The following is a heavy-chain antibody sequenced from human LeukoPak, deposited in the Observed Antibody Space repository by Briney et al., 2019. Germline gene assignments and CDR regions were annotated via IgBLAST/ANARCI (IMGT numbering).Heavy chain of an antibody. CDR1: GGSISFYY. J-gene: IGHJ6*02. V-gene: IGHV4-59*08. CDR3: ASLRSPDNYYYYYGMDV. Sequence: SESLSLTGTGSGGSISFYYWSWIRQPPGKGLEWIGYIYYSGSTNYNPSLNSRVTISVDTSKNQFSLKLSSVTAADTAVYYCASLRSPDNYYYYYGMDVWGQGTTVTVSS. CDR2: IYYSGST.